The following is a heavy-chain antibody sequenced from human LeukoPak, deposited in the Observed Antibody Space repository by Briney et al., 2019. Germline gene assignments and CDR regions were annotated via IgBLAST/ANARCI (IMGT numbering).Heavy chain of an antibody. J-gene: IGHJ4*02. CDR1: GYSSTNNR. Sequence: GESLKISCKVSGYSSTNNRCAWLRQIPGKGLEWIGIIFLIEFATIYSPSLQGQVTTPAAKPISTSYLQWTSLKASDTPNYYCARYSGSFSKSFDSWGQGTLVTVSS. V-gene: IGHV5-51*04. CDR3: ARYSGSFSKSFDS. D-gene: IGHD1-26*01. CDR2: IFLIEFAT.